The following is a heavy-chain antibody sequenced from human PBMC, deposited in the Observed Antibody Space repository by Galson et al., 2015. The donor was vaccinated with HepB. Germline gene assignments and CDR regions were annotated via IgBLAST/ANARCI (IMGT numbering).Heavy chain of an antibody. CDR3: ARGYSSSSNFDY. D-gene: IGHD6-6*01. J-gene: IGHJ4*02. Sequence: SVKVSCKASGYAFTMYYVHWVRQAPGQGLEWMGWLNPNSGVTTYAQKFQGWVTMTRDSSITTAYMELGRLRSGDTAVYYCARGYSSSSNFDYWGQGTLVTV. CDR2: LNPNSGVT. CDR1: GYAFTMYY. V-gene: IGHV1-2*04.